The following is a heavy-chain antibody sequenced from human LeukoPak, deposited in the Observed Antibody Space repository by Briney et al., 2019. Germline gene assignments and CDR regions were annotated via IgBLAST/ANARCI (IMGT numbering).Heavy chain of an antibody. J-gene: IGHJ4*02. Sequence: PSETLSLTCTVSGDSVSSGARWSWVRQSPGKGREWIGEIYHSGSTNYNPSLRGRVTLSVDNSNNHFSLDLSSVTAADTAFYYCARRGYSGNEAYFAYWGQGTLVTVSS. D-gene: IGHD5-12*01. CDR1: GDSVSSGAR. CDR3: ARRGYSGNEAYFAY. V-gene: IGHV4-4*02. CDR2: IYHSGST.